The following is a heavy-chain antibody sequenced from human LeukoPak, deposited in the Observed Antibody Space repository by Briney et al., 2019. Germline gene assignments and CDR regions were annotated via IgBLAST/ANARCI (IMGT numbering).Heavy chain of an antibody. Sequence: GGSLRLSCAASGFTFSSYEMNWVRQAPGKGLEWVLYISSSGSTIYYADSVKGRFTISRDNAKNSLYLQMNSLRAEDTAVYYCARDLHYYVAMDVWGQGTTVTVSS. CDR3: ARDLHYYVAMDV. D-gene: IGHD3-10*02. CDR1: GFTFSSYE. CDR2: ISSSGSTI. V-gene: IGHV3-48*03. J-gene: IGHJ6*02.